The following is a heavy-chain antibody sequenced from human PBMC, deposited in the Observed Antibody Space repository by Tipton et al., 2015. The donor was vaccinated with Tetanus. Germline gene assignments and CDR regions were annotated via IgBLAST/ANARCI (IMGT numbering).Heavy chain of an antibody. CDR2: IYYSGST. V-gene: IGHV4-30-4*01. Sequence: TLSLTCTVSGGSIISGDYYWSWIRQPPGKGLEWIGYIYYSGSTYYNPSLKSRVTISVDTSKNQFSLKLSSVTAADTAVYYCAMTTVTTYWFDPWDQGPLVTVSS. D-gene: IGHD4-17*01. CDR1: GGSIISGDYY. CDR3: AMTTVTTYWFDP. J-gene: IGHJ5*02.